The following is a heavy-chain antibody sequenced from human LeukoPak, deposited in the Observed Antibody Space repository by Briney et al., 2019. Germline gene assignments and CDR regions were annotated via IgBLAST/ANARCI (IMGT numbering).Heavy chain of an antibody. CDR3: ARERYYDSSGYYLYYYYGMDV. V-gene: IGHV4-61*08. CDR2: IYYSGST. CDR1: GGSISSGGYY. Sequence: PSETLSLTCTVSGGSISSGGYYWSWIRQPPGKGLEWIGYIYYSGSTNYNPSLKSRVTISVDTSKNQFSLKLSSVTAADTAVYYCARERYYDSSGYYLYYYYGMDVWGQGTTVTVSS. D-gene: IGHD3-22*01. J-gene: IGHJ6*02.